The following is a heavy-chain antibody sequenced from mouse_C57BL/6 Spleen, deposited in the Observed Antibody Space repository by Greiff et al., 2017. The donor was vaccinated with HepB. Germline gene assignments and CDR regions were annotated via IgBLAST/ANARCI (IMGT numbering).Heavy chain of an antibody. CDR2: FYPGSGSI. J-gene: IGHJ2*01. D-gene: IGHD4-1*01. CDR1: GYTFTEYT. Sequence: VKLMESGAELVKPGASVKLSCKASGYTFTEYTIHWVKQRSGQGLEWIGWFYPGSGSIKYNEKFKDKATLTADKSSSTVYMELSRLTSEDSAVYFCARHASGTGYFDYWGQGTTLTVSS. V-gene: IGHV1-62-2*01. CDR3: ARHASGTGYFDY.